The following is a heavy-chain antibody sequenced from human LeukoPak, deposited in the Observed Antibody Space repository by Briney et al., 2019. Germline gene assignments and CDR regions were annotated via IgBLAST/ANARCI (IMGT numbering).Heavy chain of an antibody. Sequence: ASVKVSCKASGYTFTGYYMHWVRQAPGKGREGMGWINPNSCGTNYAQKFQGRVTMTSDTSISTAYMELSWLRSDDTAVYYCAREGDYGDCGDYWGQGTLVTVSS. CDR3: AREGDYGDCGDY. V-gene: IGHV1-2*02. D-gene: IGHD4-17*01. CDR1: GYTFTGYY. J-gene: IGHJ4*02. CDR2: INPNSCGT.